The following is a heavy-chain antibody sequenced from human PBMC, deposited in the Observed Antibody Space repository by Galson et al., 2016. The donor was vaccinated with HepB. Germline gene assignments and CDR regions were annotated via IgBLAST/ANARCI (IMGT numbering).Heavy chain of an antibody. Sequence: TLSLTCTVSGGSISSGGYYWSWIRQHPGKGPEWTGYIYFRGSSYYKPSLKSRATISVDTSKNQFSLRLSSVTAADTAVYYCARGRLNYYGSGNYYPAAFDIWGQGTMVAVSS. CDR3: ARGRLNYYGSGNYYPAAFDI. CDR2: IYFRGSS. D-gene: IGHD3-10*01. V-gene: IGHV4-31*03. J-gene: IGHJ3*02. CDR1: GGSISSGGYY.